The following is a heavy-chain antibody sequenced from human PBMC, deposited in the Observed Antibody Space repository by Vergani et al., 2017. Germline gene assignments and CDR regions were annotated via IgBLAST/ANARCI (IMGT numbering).Heavy chain of an antibody. CDR2: INHSGST. J-gene: IGHJ6*03. CDR3: ARRKRTSTVTTPRGGYYYYMDV. D-gene: IGHD4-17*01. V-gene: IGHV4-34*01. Sequence: QVQLQQWGAGLLKPSETLSLTCAVYGGSFSGYYWSWIRQPPGKGLEWIGEINHSGSTNYNQSLKSRVTISVDTSKTQSSLKLSSVTAADTAVYYCARRKRTSTVTTPRGGYYYYMDVWGKGTTVTVSS. CDR1: GGSFSGYY.